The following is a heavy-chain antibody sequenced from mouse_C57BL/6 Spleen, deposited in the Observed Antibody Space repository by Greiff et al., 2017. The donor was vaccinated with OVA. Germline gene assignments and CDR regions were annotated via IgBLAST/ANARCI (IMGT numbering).Heavy chain of an antibody. CDR3: ASGGYYGNYDAMDY. V-gene: IGHV1-81*01. D-gene: IGHD2-1*01. CDR1: GYTFTSYG. Sequence: VQLQQSGAELARPGASVKLSCKASGYTFTSYGISWVQQRTGQGLEWIGEIYTRSGNTYYHEKLKGRATLTADKSTSTAYMEHRSLTSDDSAVYVCASGGYYGNYDAMDYWGQGTSVTVSS. CDR2: IYTRSGNT. J-gene: IGHJ4*01.